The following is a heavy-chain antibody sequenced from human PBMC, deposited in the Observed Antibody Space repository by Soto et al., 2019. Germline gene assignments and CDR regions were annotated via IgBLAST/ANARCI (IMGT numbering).Heavy chain of an antibody. CDR2: ISAYNGNT. V-gene: IGHV1-18*01. D-gene: IGHD2-2*01. Sequence: ASVKVSCKASGYTFTSYGISWVRQAPGQGLEWMGWISAYNGNTNYAQKLQGRVTMTTDTSTSTAYMELRSLRSDDTAVYYCASSDCSSTSCYTDYYYGMDVWGQGSTVTVSS. J-gene: IGHJ6*02. CDR1: GYTFTSYG. CDR3: ASSDCSSTSCYTDYYYGMDV.